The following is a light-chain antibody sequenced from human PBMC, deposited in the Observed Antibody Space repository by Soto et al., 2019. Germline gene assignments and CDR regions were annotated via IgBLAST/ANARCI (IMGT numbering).Light chain of an antibody. CDR1: SSDVGGYNY. V-gene: IGLV2-14*01. Sequence: QSALTQPASVSGSPGQSITISYTGTSSDVGGYNYVSWYQQHPGKAPKLMIYDVSNRPSGVSNRFSGSKSGNTASLTISGLQAEDEADYYCSSYTSSSTVVFGGGTKVTVL. CDR3: SSYTSSSTVV. J-gene: IGLJ2*01. CDR2: DVS.